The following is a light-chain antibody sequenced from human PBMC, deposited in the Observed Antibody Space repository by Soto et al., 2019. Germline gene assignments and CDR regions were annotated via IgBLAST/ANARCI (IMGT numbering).Light chain of an antibody. J-gene: IGLJ2*01. V-gene: IGLV2-14*03. CDR3: SSYTPSTIL. Sequence: QSALTQPASVSGSPGQSITISCTGTSSDIGGYNYVSWYQHHPGRAPKLMIYDVSNRPSGASSRFSGSRSGNTASLTISGLQADDEADYYCSSYTPSTILFGGGTKVTVL. CDR2: DVS. CDR1: SSDIGGYNY.